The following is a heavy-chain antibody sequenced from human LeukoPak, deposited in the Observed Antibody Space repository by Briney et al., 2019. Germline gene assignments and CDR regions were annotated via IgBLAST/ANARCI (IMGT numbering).Heavy chain of an antibody. D-gene: IGHD1-26*01. CDR2: ISWNSGSI. CDR1: GFTFDDYA. J-gene: IGHJ3*02. Sequence: GRSLRLSCAASGFTFDDYAMHWVRQAPGKGLEWVSGISWNSGSIGYADSVKGRFTISRDNAKNSLYLQMNSLRAEDTALYYCAKDISGSYYAFDIWGQGTMVTVSS. CDR3: AKDISGSYYAFDI. V-gene: IGHV3-9*01.